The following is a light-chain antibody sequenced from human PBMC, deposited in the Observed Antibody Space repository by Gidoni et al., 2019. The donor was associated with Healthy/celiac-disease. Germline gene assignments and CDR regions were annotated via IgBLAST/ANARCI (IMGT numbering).Light chain of an antibody. J-gene: IGKJ3*01. CDR3: QQSYSTLFT. CDR1: QSISSY. V-gene: IGKV1-39*01. CDR2: AAS. Sequence: DIQITQSPSSLSASVGDRVTITCRASQSISSYLNWYQQKPGKAHKLLIYAASSLQSGVQSRFSGSGSGTDFTLNISSLQPEDFATYYCQQSYSTLFTFGPGTKVDIK.